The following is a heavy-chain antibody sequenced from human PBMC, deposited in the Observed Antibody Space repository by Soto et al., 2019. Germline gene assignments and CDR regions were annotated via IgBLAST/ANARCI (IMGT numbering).Heavy chain of an antibody. D-gene: IGHD6-13*01. Sequence: PSETLSLTCSVSGYSISSGHYWGWIRQPPGKGLEWIGSIYHSGTTYYNPSLKSRVTISLDTSKNQVSLKLNSGTAADTAVYFCARSLYSSSWYAGSWGQRTRVTVSS. V-gene: IGHV4-38-2*01. J-gene: IGHJ5*02. CDR2: IYHSGTT. CDR1: GYSISSGHY. CDR3: ARSLYSSSWYAGS.